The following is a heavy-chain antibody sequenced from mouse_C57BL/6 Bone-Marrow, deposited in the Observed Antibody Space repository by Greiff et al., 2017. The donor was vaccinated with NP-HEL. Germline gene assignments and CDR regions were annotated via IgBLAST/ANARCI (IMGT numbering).Heavy chain of an antibody. V-gene: IGHV1-18*01. CDR2: INPNNGGT. CDR1: GYTFTDYN. CDR3: ARGGEGIYYYGSPWYFDV. J-gene: IGHJ1*03. D-gene: IGHD1-1*01. Sequence: VQLQQSGPELVKPGASVKIPCKASGYTFTDYNMDWVKQSHGKSLEWIGDINPNNGGTIYNQKFKGKATLTVDKSSSTAYMELRSLTSEDTAVYYCARGGEGIYYYGSPWYFDVWGTGTTVTVSS.